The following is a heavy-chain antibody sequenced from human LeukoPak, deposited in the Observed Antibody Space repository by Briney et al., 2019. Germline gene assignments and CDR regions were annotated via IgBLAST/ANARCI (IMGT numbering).Heavy chain of an antibody. V-gene: IGHV3-11*04. CDR3: ARDTAAGTGAFDI. J-gene: IGHJ3*02. CDR2: ISSSGSTI. D-gene: IGHD6-13*01. CDR1: GFTFSDYY. Sequence: GGSLRLSCAASGFTFSDYYMSWIRQAPGKGLEWVSYISSSGSTIYYADSVKGRFTISRDNAKNSLYLQMNSLRAEDTAVYCCARDTAAGTGAFDIWGQGTMVTVSS.